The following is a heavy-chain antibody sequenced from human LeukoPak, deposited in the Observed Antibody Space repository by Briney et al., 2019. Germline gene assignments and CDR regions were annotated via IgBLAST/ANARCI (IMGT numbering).Heavy chain of an antibody. J-gene: IGHJ4*02. D-gene: IGHD7-27*01. V-gene: IGHV3-30*04. CDR1: GFTFSSYA. CDR2: ISYDGSNK. Sequence: GGSLRLSCAASGFTFSSYAMHWVCQAPGKGLEWVAVISYDGSNKYYADSVKGRFTISRDNSKNTLYLQMNSLRAEDTAVYYCARAPRWGSFNYWGQGTLVTVSS. CDR3: ARAPRWGSFNY.